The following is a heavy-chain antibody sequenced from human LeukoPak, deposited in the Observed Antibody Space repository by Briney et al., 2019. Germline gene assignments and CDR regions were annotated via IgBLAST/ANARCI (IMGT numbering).Heavy chain of an antibody. CDR1: GYTFTSYG. J-gene: IGHJ5*02. CDR2: ISIYNGNT. V-gene: IGHV1-18*01. CDR3: ARITYDFWSGYYMPDDP. Sequence: ASVKVSCKASGYTFTSYGISWVRQAPGQGLEWMGWISIYNGNTDYAQKLRGRVTMTTDTSTSTAYLELRGLRSDDTAVYYCARITYDFWSGYYMPDDPWGQGTLVTVSP. D-gene: IGHD3-3*01.